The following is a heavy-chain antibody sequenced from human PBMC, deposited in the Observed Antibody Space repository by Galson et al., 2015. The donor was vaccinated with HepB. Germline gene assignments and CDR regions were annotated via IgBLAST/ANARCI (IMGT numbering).Heavy chain of an antibody. CDR2: IIPIFGTA. D-gene: IGHD3-10*01. Sequence: SVKVSCKASGGTFSSYAISWVRQAPGQGLEWMGGIIPIFGTANYAQKFQGRVTITADESTSTAYMELSSLRSEDTAVYYCARAHAHITMVRGVTQSGGNYYYGMDVWGQGTTVTVSS. V-gene: IGHV1-69*13. CDR3: ARAHAHITMVRGVTQSGGNYYYGMDV. J-gene: IGHJ6*02. CDR1: GGTFSSYA.